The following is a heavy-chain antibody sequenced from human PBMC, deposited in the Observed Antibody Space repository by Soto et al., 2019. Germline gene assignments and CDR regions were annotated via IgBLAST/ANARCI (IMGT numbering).Heavy chain of an antibody. D-gene: IGHD1-26*01. CDR2: ISGSGGST. V-gene: IGHV3-23*01. CDR3: AKDIVGSSPTYYMDV. CDR1: GFTFSSYA. J-gene: IGHJ6*03. Sequence: EVQLLESGGGLVRPGGSLRLSCAAPGFTFSSYAMSWVRQAPGKGLEWVSAISGSGGSTYYADSVKGRFTISRDNSKNTLYLQMNSLRAEDTAVYYCAKDIVGSSPTYYMDVWGKGTTVTVSS.